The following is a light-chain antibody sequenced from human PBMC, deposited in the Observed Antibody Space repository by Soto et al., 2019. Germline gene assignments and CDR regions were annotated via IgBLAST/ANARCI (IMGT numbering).Light chain of an antibody. Sequence: EVVVRKSVATLSVTPREGATLSFMASQGIGDTLALYQHKPGQTPRLIIYDTSTRATGVPTRFSGSRSGAEFTLTINSLQSEDFAVYYCQPYNIWPLTFGGGTKVDIK. J-gene: IGKJ4*01. CDR3: QPYNIWPLT. CDR2: DTS. V-gene: IGKV3-15*01. CDR1: QGIGDT.